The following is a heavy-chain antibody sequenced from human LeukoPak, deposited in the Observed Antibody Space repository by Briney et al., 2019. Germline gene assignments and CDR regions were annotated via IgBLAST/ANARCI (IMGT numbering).Heavy chain of an antibody. CDR2: INHSGST. Sequence: PSETLSLTCAVYGGSFSGYYWSWIRQPPGKGLEWIGEINHSGSTNYNPSLKSRVTISVDTSKNQFSLKLSSVTAADTAVYYGARVRWLQYFDSWGQGTLVTVSS. D-gene: IGHD5-24*01. J-gene: IGHJ4*02. CDR3: ARVRWLQYFDS. CDR1: GGSFSGYY. V-gene: IGHV4-34*01.